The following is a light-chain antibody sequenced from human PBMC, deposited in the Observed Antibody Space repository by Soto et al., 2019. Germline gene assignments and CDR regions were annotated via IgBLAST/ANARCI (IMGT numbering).Light chain of an antibody. Sequence: EIVLTQSPATLSLSPGERAALSCRASQSVSSYLAWYQQKPGQAPRLLMYDASKRATGVPARFSGSGSGTDFTLTISSLEPEDFAVYHCQQRSNWPLTFGGGTTVEIK. CDR1: QSVSSY. CDR3: QQRSNWPLT. V-gene: IGKV3-11*01. J-gene: IGKJ4*01. CDR2: DAS.